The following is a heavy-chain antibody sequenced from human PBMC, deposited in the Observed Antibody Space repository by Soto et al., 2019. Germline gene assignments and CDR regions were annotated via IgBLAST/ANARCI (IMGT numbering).Heavy chain of an antibody. J-gene: IGHJ4*02. D-gene: IGHD3-16*01. CDR2: ISYDGSNK. V-gene: IGHV3-30-3*01. Sequence: PGGSLRLSCAASGFTFSSYAMHWVRQAPGKGLEWVAVISYDGSNKYYADSVKGRFTISRDNSKNTLYLQMNSLRAEDTAVYYCARNGGRYWGQGTQVTVSS. CDR3: ARNGGRY. CDR1: GFTFSSYA.